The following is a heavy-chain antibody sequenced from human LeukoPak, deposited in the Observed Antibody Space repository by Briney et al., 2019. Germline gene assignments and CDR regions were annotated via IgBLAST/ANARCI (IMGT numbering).Heavy chain of an antibody. D-gene: IGHD6-13*01. V-gene: IGHV4-34*01. CDR1: GGSFSGYY. CDR3: ARGRRFEAGGKYNWFDS. Sequence: SETLSLTCAVYGGSFSGYYWSWIRQPPGKGLEWIGEINYSGNTNYNPSLKSRVTISVDTSKNQFALKLSSVTAADTAVYYCARGRRFEAGGKYNWFDSWGQGTLVTVSS. J-gene: IGHJ5*01. CDR2: INYSGNT.